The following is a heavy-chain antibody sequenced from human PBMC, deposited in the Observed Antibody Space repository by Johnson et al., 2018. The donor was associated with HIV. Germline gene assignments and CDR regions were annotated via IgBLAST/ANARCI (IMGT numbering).Heavy chain of an antibody. J-gene: IGHJ3*02. CDR1: GSTVSTNY. D-gene: IGHD3-22*01. CDR3: ARASSGYYSDAFDI. CDR2: IYSGGST. V-gene: IGHV3-66*02. Sequence: VQLVESGGGLVQPGGSLRLSCAASGSTVSTNYMSWVRQAPGKVLEWVSVIYSGGSTYYADSVKGRFTISRDTSKNTLYLQMNSLRAEYTAVYYCARASSGYYSDAFDIWGQGTMVTVSS.